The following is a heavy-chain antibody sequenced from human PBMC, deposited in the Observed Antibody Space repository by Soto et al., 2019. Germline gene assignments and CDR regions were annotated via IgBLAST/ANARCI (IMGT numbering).Heavy chain of an antibody. CDR1: GVTVSSDAYY. CDR2: IYHTGST. D-gene: IGHD2-15*01. Sequence: PSETLSLTCTVSGVTVSSDAYYWSWIRQRPGKGLEWIGNIYHTGSTFYTPSLKSRVVISLDASTNQFSLRLSSVTAAETAVYFCARHRLSGRRWSKFDYWGQEKMVTVS. CDR3: ARHRLSGRRWSKFDY. V-gene: IGHV4-31*03. J-gene: IGHJ4*02.